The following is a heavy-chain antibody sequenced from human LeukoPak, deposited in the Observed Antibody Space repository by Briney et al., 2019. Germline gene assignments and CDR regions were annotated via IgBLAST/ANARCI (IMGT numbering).Heavy chain of an antibody. V-gene: IGHV3-23*01. CDR1: GFTLRNYA. Sequence: ESGGGLVQPGGSLRLSCAGSGFTLRNYAMSWVRQAPGKGLEWVSGISGSGGGTYYADSVRGRFTISRDNSKNTLYLQMSSLRAEDTAMYYCAKDRDSRDWYKDAFDIWGQGTMVTVSS. J-gene: IGHJ3*02. CDR2: ISGSGGGT. D-gene: IGHD6-19*01. CDR3: AKDRDSRDWYKDAFDI.